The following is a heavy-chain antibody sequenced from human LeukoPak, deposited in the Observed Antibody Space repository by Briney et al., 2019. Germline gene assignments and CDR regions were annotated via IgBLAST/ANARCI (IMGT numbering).Heavy chain of an antibody. V-gene: IGHV3-21*01. CDR3: ARGVVEQPPYYMDV. Sequence: GGSLRLSCATSGFSISEYSVNRVRQAPEKGLEWVSAISSRRVYIFYADSVKGRFTISRDDTKNSVTLQMNSLRAEDTAVYYCARGVVEQPPYYMDVWGEGTTVIVSS. CDR1: GFSISEYS. CDR2: ISSRRVYI. J-gene: IGHJ6*03. D-gene: IGHD2-21*01.